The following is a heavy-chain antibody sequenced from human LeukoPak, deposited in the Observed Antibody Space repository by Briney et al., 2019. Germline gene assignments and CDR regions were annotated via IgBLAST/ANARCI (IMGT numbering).Heavy chain of an antibody. CDR1: GGSFSGYY. V-gene: IGHV4-34*01. J-gene: IGHJ5*02. CDR2: INHSGST. Sequence: SETLSLTCAVYGGSFSGYYWSWIRQPPGKGLEWIGEINHSGSTNHNPSLKSRVTISVDTSKNQFSLKLSSVTAADTAVYYCARTLSWFDPWGQGTLVTVSS. CDR3: ARTLSWFDP. D-gene: IGHD2/OR15-2a*01.